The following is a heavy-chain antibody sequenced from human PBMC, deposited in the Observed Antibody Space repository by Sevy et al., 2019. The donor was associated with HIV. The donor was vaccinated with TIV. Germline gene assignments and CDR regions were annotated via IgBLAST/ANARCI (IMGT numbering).Heavy chain of an antibody. CDR1: GGSISSYY. D-gene: IGHD2-2*02. J-gene: IGHJ4*02. CDR3: ARLRWDLVVVPGATPGCYFDS. Sequence: SETLSLTCTVSGGSISSYYWSWIRQPPGKGLEWIGYIYYSGSTNYNPSLKSRVTISVDTSKNQFSLKVKSVTAADTAVYYCARLRWDLVVVPGATPGCYFDSWGQGTLVTVSS. CDR2: IYYSGST. V-gene: IGHV4-59*08.